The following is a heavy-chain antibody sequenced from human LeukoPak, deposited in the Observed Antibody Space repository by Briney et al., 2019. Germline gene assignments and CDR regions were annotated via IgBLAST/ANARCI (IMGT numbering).Heavy chain of an antibody. Sequence: GGSLRLSCAASGFTFSSYGMHWVRQAPGKGLEWVAVIWYDGSNKYYADSVKGRFTISRDNSKNTLYLQMNSLRAEDTAVYYCARDPYVSGYSYGSFDYWGQGTLVTVSS. CDR3: ARDPYVSGYSYGSFDY. V-gene: IGHV3-33*01. CDR1: GFTFSSYG. J-gene: IGHJ4*02. CDR2: IWYDGSNK. D-gene: IGHD5-18*01.